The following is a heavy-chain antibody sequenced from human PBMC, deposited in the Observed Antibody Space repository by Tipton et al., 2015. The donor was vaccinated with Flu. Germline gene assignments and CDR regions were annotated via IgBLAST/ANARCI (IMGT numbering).Heavy chain of an antibody. V-gene: IGHV4-61*02. J-gene: IGHJ2*01. D-gene: IGHD3-22*01. Sequence: TLSLTCTVSGGSISSGSYYWSWIRQPAGKGLEWIGRIYTSGSTNYNPSLKSRVTISVGTSKNQFSLKLSSVTAADTAVHYCARGVKWLYWYFDLWGRGTLVTVSS. CDR1: GGSISSGSYY. CDR2: IYTSGST. CDR3: ARGVKWLYWYFDL.